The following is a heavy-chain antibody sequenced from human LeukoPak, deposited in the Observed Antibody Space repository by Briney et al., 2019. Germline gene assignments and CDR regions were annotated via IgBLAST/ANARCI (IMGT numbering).Heavy chain of an antibody. CDR1: GGSMRTYS. D-gene: IGHD1-26*01. CDR3: ARHEGGGTYPLDY. Sequence: SETLSLTCTVSGGSMRTYSWSWIRQPPGKGLEWIGYISYSGDTNYNPSLKSRLTISIDTSKNQFSLKLHSVTAADTALYYCARHEGGGTYPLDYWGQGTLVTVSS. V-gene: IGHV4-59*08. CDR2: ISYSGDT. J-gene: IGHJ4*02.